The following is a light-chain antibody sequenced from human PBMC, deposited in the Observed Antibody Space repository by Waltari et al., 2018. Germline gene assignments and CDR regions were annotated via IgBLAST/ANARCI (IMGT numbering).Light chain of an antibody. CDR3: SSYTTASSWV. CDR1: SGDIGNYKF. J-gene: IGLJ3*02. CDR2: DVS. Sequence: QSALTQPASVSGSPGQSITISCTGTSGDIGNYKFVSWYQQEPGRAPKLIVYDVSQRPSGVSNGFSGSKSGNTASLTISGLQAEDEADYYCSSYTTASSWVFGGGTKLTVL. V-gene: IGLV2-14*01.